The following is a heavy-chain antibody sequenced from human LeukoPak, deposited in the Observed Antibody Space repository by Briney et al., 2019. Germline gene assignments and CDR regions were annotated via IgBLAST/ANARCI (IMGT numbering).Heavy chain of an antibody. D-gene: IGHD3-22*01. CDR3: ARSTLTYYYDSSGYPLQNYFDY. V-gene: IGHV5-51*01. Sequence: GESLKISCKGSGYSFTSYWIGWVRQMPGKGLEWMGIIYPGDSDTRYSPSFQGQVTISADKSISTAYLQWSSPKASDTAMYYCARSTLTYYYDSSGYPLQNYFDYWGQGTLVTVSS. CDR1: GYSFTSYW. J-gene: IGHJ4*02. CDR2: IYPGDSDT.